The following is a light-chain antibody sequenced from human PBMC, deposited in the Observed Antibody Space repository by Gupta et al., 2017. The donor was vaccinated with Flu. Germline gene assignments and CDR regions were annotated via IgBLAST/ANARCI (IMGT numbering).Light chain of an antibody. Sequence: DIVMTQSPESLAVSLGERATIDCKSSQRVLYSSTNKNFLAWYQQKPGQPPKLLIYWASMRESGVPDRFSGSGSGTEFTLTISSLQAEDVAVYYCQQYYSPPWTFGQGTKVEIK. V-gene: IGKV4-1*01. CDR1: QRVLYSSTNKNF. CDR3: QQYYSPPWT. CDR2: WAS. J-gene: IGKJ1*01.